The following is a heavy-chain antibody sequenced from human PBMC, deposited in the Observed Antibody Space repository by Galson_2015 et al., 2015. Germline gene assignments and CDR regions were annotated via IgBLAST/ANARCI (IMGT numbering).Heavy chain of an antibody. V-gene: IGHV3-21*01. CDR3: ARSPYYYDSSGHDAFDI. J-gene: IGHJ3*02. CDR1: GFTFSSYS. D-gene: IGHD3-22*01. CDR2: ISSSGSYI. Sequence: SLRLSCAASGFTFSSYSMNWVRQAPGKGLEWVSSISSSGSYIYYADSVKGRFTISRDNAKNSLYLQMYSLRAEDTAVYYCARSPYYYDSSGHDAFDIWGQGTMVTVSS.